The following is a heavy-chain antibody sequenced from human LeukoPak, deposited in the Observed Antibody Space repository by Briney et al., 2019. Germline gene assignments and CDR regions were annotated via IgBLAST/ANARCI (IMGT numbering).Heavy chain of an antibody. CDR2: INHSGST. Sequence: SETLSLTCAVYGGSFSGYYWSWIRQPPGKGLEWIGEINHSGSTNYNPSLKSRVTISVDTSKNQFSLKLSSVTAADTAVYYCARAEATIFGVADYWGQGTLVTVSS. J-gene: IGHJ4*02. CDR3: ARAEATIFGVADY. V-gene: IGHV4-34*01. D-gene: IGHD3-3*01. CDR1: GGSFSGYY.